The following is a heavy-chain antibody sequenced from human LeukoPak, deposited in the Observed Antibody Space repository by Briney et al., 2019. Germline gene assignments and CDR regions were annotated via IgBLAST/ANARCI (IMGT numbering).Heavy chain of an antibody. CDR3: AREAATMSYYYYYMDV. V-gene: IGHV4-38-2*02. J-gene: IGHJ6*03. Sequence: SETLSLTCAVSGYSISSGYYWGWIRQPPGKGLEWIGSIYHSGSTYYNPSLKSRVTISVDTSKNQFSLKLSSVTAADTAVYYCAREAATMSYYYYYMDVWGKGTTVTVSS. CDR2: IYHSGST. CDR1: GYSISSGYY. D-gene: IGHD5-12*01.